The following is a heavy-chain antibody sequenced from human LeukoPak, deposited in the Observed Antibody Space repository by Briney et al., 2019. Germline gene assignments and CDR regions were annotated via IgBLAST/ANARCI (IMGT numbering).Heavy chain of an antibody. Sequence: GGSLRLSCAASGFTISSYNMNWVRQAPGKGPEWISYISSTSNTMYYADSVKGRFTISRDNAKNSLYLQMNSLRAEDTAVYYCATESGTYSGTCFDYWGQGALVTVSS. J-gene: IGHJ4*02. V-gene: IGHV3-48*01. CDR3: ATESGTYSGTCFDY. D-gene: IGHD1-26*01. CDR2: ISSTSNTM. CDR1: GFTISSYN.